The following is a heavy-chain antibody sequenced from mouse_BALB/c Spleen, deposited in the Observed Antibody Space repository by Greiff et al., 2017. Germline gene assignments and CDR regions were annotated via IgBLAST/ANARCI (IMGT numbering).Heavy chain of an antibody. CDR3: ARHTTATWFAY. CDR2: ISSGGSYT. Sequence: EVKVVESGGDLVKPGGSLKLSCAASGFTFSSYGMSWVRQTPDKRLEWVATISSGGSYTYYPDSVKGRFTISRDNAKNTLYLQMSSLKSEDTAMYYCARHTTATWFAYWGQGTLVTVSA. CDR1: GFTFSSYG. D-gene: IGHD1-2*01. J-gene: IGHJ3*01. V-gene: IGHV5-6*01.